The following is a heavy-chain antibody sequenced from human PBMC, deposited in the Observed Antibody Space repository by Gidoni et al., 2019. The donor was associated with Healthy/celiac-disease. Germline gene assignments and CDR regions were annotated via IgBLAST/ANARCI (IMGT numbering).Heavy chain of an antibody. CDR1: GFTVSSNY. CDR2: IYSGGST. V-gene: IGHV3-53*04. D-gene: IGHD6-13*01. Sequence: EVQLVESGGGLVQPGGSLRLSCAASGFTVSSNYMSWVRQAPGTGLEWVSVIYSGGSTYYADSVKGRFTISRHNSKNTLYLQMNSLRAEDTAVYYCARHPRGAAAGGPFDYWGQGTLVTVSS. J-gene: IGHJ4*02. CDR3: ARHPRGAAAGGPFDY.